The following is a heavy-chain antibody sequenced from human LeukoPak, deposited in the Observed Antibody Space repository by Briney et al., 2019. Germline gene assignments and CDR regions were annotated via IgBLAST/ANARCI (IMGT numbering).Heavy chain of an antibody. J-gene: IGHJ4*02. CDR2: IQYDGGNK. CDR3: AKDSSSRLFDY. V-gene: IGHV3-30*02. CDR1: GFTFSNYG. D-gene: IGHD6-6*01. Sequence: PGGSLRLSCAASGFTFSNYGMHWVRQTPGKGLEWGSFIQYDGGNKYYADSVKGRFTISRDNSKNTLCLQMNSLRAEDTAVYYCAKDSSSRLFDYWGQGTLVTVSS.